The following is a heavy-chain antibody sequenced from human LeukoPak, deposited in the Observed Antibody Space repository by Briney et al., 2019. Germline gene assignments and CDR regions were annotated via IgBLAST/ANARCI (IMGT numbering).Heavy chain of an antibody. Sequence: ASVKVSCKVSGYTLTELSMHWVRQAPGKGLEWMGGFDPEDGETIYAQKFQGRVTMTEDTSTDTAYMELSSLRSEDTAVYYCARIDYSNYSGYYYYYYMDVWGKGTTVTVSS. CDR1: GYTLTELS. CDR2: FDPEDGET. V-gene: IGHV1-24*01. CDR3: ARIDYSNYSGYYYYYYMDV. J-gene: IGHJ6*03. D-gene: IGHD4-11*01.